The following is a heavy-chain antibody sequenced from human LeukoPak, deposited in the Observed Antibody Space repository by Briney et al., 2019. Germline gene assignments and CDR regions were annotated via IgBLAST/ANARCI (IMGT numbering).Heavy chain of an antibody. D-gene: IGHD5-24*01. CDR1: GYTFTSNY. Sequence: ASVKVSCKAFGYTFTSNYMHWVRQAPGQGPEWMGVISPSGGSTTYAQKFQGRVTLTRDMSTSTDYLELSSLRSEDTAVYYCARDNSVRDEAWWSNPWGQGTLVTVSS. CDR3: ARDNSVRDEAWWSNP. J-gene: IGHJ5*02. V-gene: IGHV1-46*01. CDR2: ISPSGGST.